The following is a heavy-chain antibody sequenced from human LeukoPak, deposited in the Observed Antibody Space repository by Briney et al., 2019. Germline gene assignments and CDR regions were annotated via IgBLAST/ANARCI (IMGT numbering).Heavy chain of an antibody. CDR2: IWWNDDE. Sequence: SGPTLVKPTQSLTLTCTFSGFSLSTSGVGVGWIRQPPGKALAGLALIWWNDDERYIPSLKKGLTITTDTSNNHAVLTMTNMDPADTATYYCVHRSSSGTKSGAFDIWGQGTMVTVSS. D-gene: IGHD3-22*01. J-gene: IGHJ3*02. CDR3: VHRSSSGTKSGAFDI. CDR1: GFSLSTSGVG. V-gene: IGHV2-5*01.